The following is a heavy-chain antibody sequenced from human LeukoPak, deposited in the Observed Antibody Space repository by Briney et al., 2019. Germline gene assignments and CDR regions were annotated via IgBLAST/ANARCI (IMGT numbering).Heavy chain of an antibody. CDR1: GFTFSSYG. Sequence: PGGALRLSCAASGFTFSSYGMSWGRQAPGKGLEGVAVICCDGSNKYYADSVKGRFTISRDNSKNTLYLQMNSLRAEDTAVYYCARDHIVGALVYYYYGMDVRGQGTPVTVSS. D-gene: IGHD1-26*01. V-gene: IGHV3-33*01. CDR3: ARDHIVGALVYYYYGMDV. J-gene: IGHJ6*02. CDR2: ICCDGSNK.